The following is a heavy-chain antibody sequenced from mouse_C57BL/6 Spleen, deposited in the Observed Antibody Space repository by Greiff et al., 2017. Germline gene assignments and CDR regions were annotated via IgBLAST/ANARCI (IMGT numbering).Heavy chain of an antibody. CDR3: AMYYYGSSSFAY. Sequence: QVQLKESGAELVRPGASVKLSCKASGYTFTDYYINWVKQRPGQGLEWIARIYPGSGNTYYNEKFKGKATLTAEKSSSTAYMQLSSLTSEDSAVYFCAMYYYGSSSFAYWGQGTLVTVSA. J-gene: IGHJ3*01. V-gene: IGHV1-76*01. CDR2: IYPGSGNT. D-gene: IGHD1-1*01. CDR1: GYTFTDYY.